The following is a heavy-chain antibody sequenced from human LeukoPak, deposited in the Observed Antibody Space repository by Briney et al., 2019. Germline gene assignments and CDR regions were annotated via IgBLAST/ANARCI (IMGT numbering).Heavy chain of an antibody. D-gene: IGHD6-19*01. CDR1: GGSISNYY. V-gene: IGHV4-59*01. CDR2: IYYSGNT. J-gene: IGHJ4*02. CDR3: ARGVAGTYY. Sequence: SETLSLTCTVSGGSISNYYWSWIRQPPGKGLEWIGYIYYSGNTNYNPSLKSRVTLSVDTSKNQFSLKLRSVTAADTAVYYRARGVAGTYYWGQGTLVTVSS.